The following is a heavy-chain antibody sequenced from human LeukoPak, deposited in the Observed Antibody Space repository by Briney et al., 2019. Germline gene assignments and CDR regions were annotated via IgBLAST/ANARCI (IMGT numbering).Heavy chain of an antibody. D-gene: IGHD1-26*01. CDR2: IYTSGST. V-gene: IGHV4-4*09. CDR1: GGSISSYY. J-gene: IGHJ4*02. Sequence: PSETLSPTCTVSGGSISSYYWSWIRQPPGKGLEWIGYIYTSGSTNYNPSLKSRVTISVDTSKNQFSLKLSSVTAADTAVYYCARHSYSGSYYGSWDYWGQGTLVTVSS. CDR3: ARHSYSGSYYGSWDY.